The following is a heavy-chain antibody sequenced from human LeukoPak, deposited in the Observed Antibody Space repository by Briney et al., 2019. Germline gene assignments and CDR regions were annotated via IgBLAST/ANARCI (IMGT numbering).Heavy chain of an antibody. V-gene: IGHV3-33*06. J-gene: IGHJ4*02. CDR2: IWYDGSNK. CDR1: GFTFSSYG. CDR3: AKDFGRFGELLSYYFDY. Sequence: PGXXLXLSCAASGFTFSSYGMHWVRQAPGKGLEWVAVIWYDGSNKYYADSVKGRFTISRDNSKNTLYLQMNSLRAEDTAVYYCAKDFGRFGELLSYYFDYWGQGTLVTVSS. D-gene: IGHD3-10*01.